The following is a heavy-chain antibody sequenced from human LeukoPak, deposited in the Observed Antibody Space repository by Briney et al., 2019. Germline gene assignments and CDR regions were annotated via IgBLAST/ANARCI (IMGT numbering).Heavy chain of an antibody. D-gene: IGHD3-10*02. CDR3: AELGITMIGGV. Sequence: GESLRLSCAASGFTFSSYSMNWVRQAPGKGLEWVSSISSSSSYIYYADSVKGRFTISRDNAKNSLYLQMNSLRAEDTAVYYCAELGITMIGGVWGKGTTVTISS. CDR1: GFTFSSYS. J-gene: IGHJ6*04. V-gene: IGHV3-21*01. CDR2: ISSSSSYI.